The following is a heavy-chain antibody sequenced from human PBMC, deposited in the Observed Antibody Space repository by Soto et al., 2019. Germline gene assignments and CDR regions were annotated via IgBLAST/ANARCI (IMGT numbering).Heavy chain of an antibody. V-gene: IGHV1-46*04. J-gene: IGHJ5*02. CDR1: GYTFTSYY. CDR3: ACSYCSGGSCYPYWFVP. Sequence: ASVKVSCKAPGYTFTSYYMHWVRQAPAQGLEWMGMINPCGGSTSYAQKLQGRVTMTRDTCTSTGYMELSSLRSEDTAVYYCACSYCSGGSCYPYWFVPWVQGTLVTVSS. CDR2: INPCGGST. D-gene: IGHD2-15*01.